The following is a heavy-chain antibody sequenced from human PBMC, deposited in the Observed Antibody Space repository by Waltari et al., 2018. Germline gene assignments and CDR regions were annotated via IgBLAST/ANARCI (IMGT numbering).Heavy chain of an antibody. CDR1: GYTFTGYY. Sequence: QVQLVQSGAEVKKPGASVKVSCKASGYTFTGYYMHWVRQAPGQGREWMGGINRNSGGTNDAQTLQGWVTMTRDTSISTAYMELSRLRSDDTAVYYCARESVEWLLYDWGQGTTVTVSS. D-gene: IGHD3-3*01. CDR2: INRNSGGT. V-gene: IGHV1-2*04. CDR3: ARESVEWLLYD. J-gene: IGHJ6*02.